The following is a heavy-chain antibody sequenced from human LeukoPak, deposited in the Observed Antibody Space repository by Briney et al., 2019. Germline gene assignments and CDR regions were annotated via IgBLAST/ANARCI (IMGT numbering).Heavy chain of an antibody. J-gene: IGHJ1*01. Sequence: GGSLRLSCAASGFTFNDYAMHWVRPAPGKGLEWVSLISWDSGNTYYADSVKGRLIISRDNSKNSLSLQMNSLRAEDTALYYCAKGPGAAVGKRYIQHWGQGTLVTVSS. CDR1: GFTFNDYA. CDR3: AKGPGAAVGKRYIQH. V-gene: IGHV3-43D*03. D-gene: IGHD6-13*01. CDR2: ISWDSGNT.